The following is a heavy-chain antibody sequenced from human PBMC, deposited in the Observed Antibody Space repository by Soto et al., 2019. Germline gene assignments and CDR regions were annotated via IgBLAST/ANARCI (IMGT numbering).Heavy chain of an antibody. CDR1: GFTFSYYG. CDR2: ISYDGSNR. V-gene: IGHV3-30*03. Sequence: GGSLRLSCAASGFTFSYYGLHWVRHAPGKGLEWVAGISYDGSNRYYGDSVKGRFSISRDNPNNTLYLQMNSLRAADTAVYYCARVISSRDEYFDYWGQGTVVTVSS. D-gene: IGHD2-2*01. CDR3: ARVISSRDEYFDY. J-gene: IGHJ4*02.